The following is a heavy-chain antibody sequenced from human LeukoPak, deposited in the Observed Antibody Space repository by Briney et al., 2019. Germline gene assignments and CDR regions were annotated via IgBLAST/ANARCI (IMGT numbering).Heavy chain of an antibody. CDR1: GFTFSSYG. Sequence: GGSLRLSCAASGFTFSSYGMHWVRQAPGKGLEWVAVIWYDGSNKYYADSVKGRFTISRDNSKSTLYLQMNSLRAEDTAVYYCASFDYGGNSRDYWGQGTLVTVSS. CDR3: ASFDYGGNSRDY. D-gene: IGHD4-23*01. J-gene: IGHJ4*02. CDR2: IWYDGSNK. V-gene: IGHV3-33*01.